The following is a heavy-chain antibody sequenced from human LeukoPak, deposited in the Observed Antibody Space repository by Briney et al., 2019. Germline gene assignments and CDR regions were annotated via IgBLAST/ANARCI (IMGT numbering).Heavy chain of an antibody. Sequence: GGSLRLSCAASGFTFSSYAMHWVRQAPGKGLEWVAVISYDGSNKYYADSVKGRFTISRDNSKNTLYLQMNSLRAEDTAVYYCARDKGSGSYYKFQNWFDPWGQGTLVTVSS. CDR1: GFTFSSYA. CDR2: ISYDGSNK. CDR3: ARDKGSGSYYKFQNWFDP. J-gene: IGHJ5*02. D-gene: IGHD3-10*01. V-gene: IGHV3-30*04.